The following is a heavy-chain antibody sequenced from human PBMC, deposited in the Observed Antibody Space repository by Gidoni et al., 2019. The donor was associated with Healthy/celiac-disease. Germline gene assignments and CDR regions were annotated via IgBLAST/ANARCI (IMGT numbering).Heavy chain of an antibody. J-gene: IGHJ6*02. CDR1: GFTFSSYA. V-gene: IGHV3-23*01. Sequence: EVQLLESGGGLVQPGGSLRLSCAASGFTFSSYAMSWVRQAPGKGLEWVSAISGSGGSTYYADSVKGRFTISRDNSKNTLYLQMNSLRAEDTAVYYCAKATEVGTRYYYGMDVWGQGTTVTVSS. CDR3: AKATEVGTRYYYGMDV. D-gene: IGHD2-21*02. CDR2: ISGSGGST.